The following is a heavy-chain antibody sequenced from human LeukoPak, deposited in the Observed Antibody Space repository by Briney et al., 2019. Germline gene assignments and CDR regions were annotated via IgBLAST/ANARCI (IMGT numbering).Heavy chain of an antibody. CDR2: IYHSGST. CDR3: ARLSPVTIALDY. V-gene: IGHV4-30-2*01. CDR1: GGSISSGGYS. Sequence: SETLSLTCAVSGGSISSGGYSWSWIRQPPGKGLEWIGYIYHSGSTYYNPSLKSRVTMSVDTSKNQFSLKLSSVTTADTAVYYCARLSPVTIALDYWGQGTLVTVSS. J-gene: IGHJ4*02. D-gene: IGHD4-17*01.